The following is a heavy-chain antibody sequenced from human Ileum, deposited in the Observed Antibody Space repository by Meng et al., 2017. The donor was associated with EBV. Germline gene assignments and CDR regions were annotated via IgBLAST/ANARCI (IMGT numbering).Heavy chain of an antibody. Sequence: QASPPESGPGLVNPSGTLSLTCAVPGGSISVINWWSWVRQSPEKGLEWIGEMSDSGITHYNPSLKSRVTISADKSNNQFSLKLTSVTSADTAVYFCAKNGEKYFEYWGQGTLVTVSS. J-gene: IGHJ4*02. CDR2: MSDSGIT. CDR3: AKNGEKYFEY. V-gene: IGHV4-4*02. CDR1: GGSISVINW.